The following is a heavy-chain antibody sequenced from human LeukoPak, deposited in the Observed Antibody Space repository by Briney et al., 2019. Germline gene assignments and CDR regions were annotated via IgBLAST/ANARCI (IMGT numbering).Heavy chain of an antibody. V-gene: IGHV3-21*01. CDR2: ISSSSSYI. Sequence: SGGSLRLSCAASGFTFSSYSMNWVRQAPGKGLEWVSSISSSSSYIYYADSVKGRFTISRDNAKNSLYLQMNSLRAEDTAVYYCARDRYNWSYFIRSNCFDYWGQGTLVTVSS. CDR1: GFTFSSYS. CDR3: ARDRYNWSYFIRSNCFDY. J-gene: IGHJ4*02. D-gene: IGHD1-1*01.